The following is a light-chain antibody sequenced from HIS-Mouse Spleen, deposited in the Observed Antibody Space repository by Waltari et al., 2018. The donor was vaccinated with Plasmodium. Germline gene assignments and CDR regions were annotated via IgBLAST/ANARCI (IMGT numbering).Light chain of an antibody. Sequence: DIQMTQSPSSLSASVGDRVTITCRASQSISSYLNWYQQKPGKAPKLLIYAASSLQSGDPSRFSGSGSGTDFTLTIISLQPEDFATYNCQQSYSTCTFGQGTKVEIK. CDR3: QQSYSTCT. CDR1: QSISSY. J-gene: IGKJ1*01. V-gene: IGKV1-39*01. CDR2: AAS.